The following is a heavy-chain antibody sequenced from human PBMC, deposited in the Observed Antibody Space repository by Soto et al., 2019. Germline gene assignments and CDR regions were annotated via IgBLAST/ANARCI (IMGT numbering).Heavy chain of an antibody. CDR1: GGSISSYY. CDR3: ARSYYDILTGYYDVNWFDP. Sequence: SETLSLTCTVSGGSISSYYWNWIRQPPGKGLEWIGYIYYSGSTNYNPSLKSRVTMSVDTSKNQFSLKLSSVTAADTAVYYCARSYYDILTGYYDVNWFDPWGQGALVTVSS. D-gene: IGHD3-9*01. J-gene: IGHJ5*02. CDR2: IYYSGST. V-gene: IGHV4-59*01.